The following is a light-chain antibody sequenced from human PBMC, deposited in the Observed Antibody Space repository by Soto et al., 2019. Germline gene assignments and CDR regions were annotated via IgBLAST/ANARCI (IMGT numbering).Light chain of an antibody. J-gene: IGKJ4*01. CDR3: QQYDNLPLT. CDR1: PDISNY. Sequence: DIQMTQSPSSLSASVGDRVTITCQASPDISNYLNWYQQKPGKAPKLLIYDESNLETGVPSRFSGSGSGTDFTFTISSLQHEDIATYYCQQYDNLPLTFGGGTKVEIK. CDR2: DES. V-gene: IGKV1-33*01.